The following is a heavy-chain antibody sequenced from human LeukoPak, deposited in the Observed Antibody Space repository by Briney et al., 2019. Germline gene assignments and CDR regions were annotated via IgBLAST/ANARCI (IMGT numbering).Heavy chain of an antibody. Sequence: QPGGSLRLSCAASGFTFSSYEMNWVRLAPGKGLEWVSYISSSGSAIYYADSVKGRFTISRDNAKYSLYLQMDSLRAEDTAVYYCARDQGCSGGSCYPAFDYWGQGTLVTVSS. D-gene: IGHD2-15*01. CDR1: GFTFSSYE. V-gene: IGHV3-48*03. CDR2: ISSSGSAI. J-gene: IGHJ4*02. CDR3: ARDQGCSGGSCYPAFDY.